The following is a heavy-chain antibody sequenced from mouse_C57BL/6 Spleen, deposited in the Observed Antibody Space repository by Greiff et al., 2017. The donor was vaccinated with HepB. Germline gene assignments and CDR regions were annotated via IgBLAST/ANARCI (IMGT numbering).Heavy chain of an antibody. CDR2: IHPSDSDT. Sequence: QVQLQQPGAELVKPGASVKVSCKASGYTFTSYWMHWVKQRPGQGLEWIGRIHPSDSDTNYNQKFKGKATLTVDKSSSTAYMQLSSRTSEDSAVYYCAMDLWDLYAMDYWGQGTSVTVSS. V-gene: IGHV1-74*01. D-gene: IGHD1-1*02. CDR3: AMDLWDLYAMDY. CDR1: GYTFTSYW. J-gene: IGHJ4*01.